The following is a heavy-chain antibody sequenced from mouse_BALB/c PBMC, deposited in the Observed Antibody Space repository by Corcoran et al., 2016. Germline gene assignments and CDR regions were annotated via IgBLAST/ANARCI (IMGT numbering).Heavy chain of an antibody. J-gene: IGHJ3*01. V-gene: IGHV9-3-1*01. CDR1: GYTFTNYG. D-gene: IGHD1-1*01. CDR2: INTYTGEP. CDR3: ARGHYGSSYDAY. Sequence: QIQLVQSGPELKKPGETVKISCKASGYTFTNYGMNWVKQAPGKGLKWMGWINTYTGEPTYADDFKGRFAFSLETSASTAYLQINNLKNEDTATYFCARGHYGSSYDAYWGQGTLVTVSA.